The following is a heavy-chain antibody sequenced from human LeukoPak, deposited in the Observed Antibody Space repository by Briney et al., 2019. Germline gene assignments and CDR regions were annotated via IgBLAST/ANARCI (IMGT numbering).Heavy chain of an antibody. CDR1: GGSISSYY. CDR3: ARGRRYSGSYWDY. CDR2: IYYSGST. D-gene: IGHD1-26*01. J-gene: IGHJ4*02. Sequence: SETLSLTCTVSGGSISSYYWSWIRQPPGKGLEWIGYIYYSGSTNYNPSLKSRVTISVDTSKNQFSLKLSSVTAADTAVYYCARGRRYSGSYWDYWGQGTLVTVSS. V-gene: IGHV4-59*12.